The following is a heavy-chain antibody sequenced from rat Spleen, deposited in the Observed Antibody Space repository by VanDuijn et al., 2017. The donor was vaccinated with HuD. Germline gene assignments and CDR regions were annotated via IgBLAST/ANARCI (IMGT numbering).Heavy chain of an antibody. J-gene: IGHJ2*01. D-gene: IGHD4-3*01. CDR2: ISNDGGTT. CDR1: GFTFSRYW. CDR3: VREELGVRD. V-gene: IGHV5-58*01. Sequence: EVQLAESGGGLVQPGRSMKLSCAASGFTFSRYWMYWVRQAPGKGLEWVSSISNDGGTTYYPDSVKGRFTISRDNAENTVYLQMNSLRSEDTAIYYCVREELGVRDWGQGIMVTVSS.